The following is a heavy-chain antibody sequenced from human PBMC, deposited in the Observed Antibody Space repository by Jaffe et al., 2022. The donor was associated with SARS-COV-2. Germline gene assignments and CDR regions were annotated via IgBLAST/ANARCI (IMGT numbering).Heavy chain of an antibody. D-gene: IGHD6-6*01. CDR3: ARASIAANNWFDP. V-gene: IGHV4-59*01. J-gene: IGHJ5*02. Sequence: QVQLQESGPGLVKPSETLSLTCTVSGGSISSYYWSWIRQPPGKGLEWIGYIYYSGSTNYNPSLKSRVTISVDTSKNQFSLKLSSVTAADTAVYYCARASIAANNWFDPWGQGTLVTVSS. CDR1: GGSISSYY. CDR2: IYYSGST.